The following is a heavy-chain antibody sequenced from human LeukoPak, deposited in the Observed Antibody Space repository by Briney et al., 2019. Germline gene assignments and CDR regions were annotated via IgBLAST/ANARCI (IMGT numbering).Heavy chain of an antibody. CDR3: ARGYAAIAAANSGWFDR. V-gene: IGHV3-74*03. Sequence: SLLNRDGRSTTYADAVKGRFTIARDNAKNTLDLQMNTLKAEDTALYYCARGYAAIAAANSGWFDRRGQGTLVSVCS. D-gene: IGHD6-13*01. CDR2: LNRDGRST. J-gene: IGHJ5*02.